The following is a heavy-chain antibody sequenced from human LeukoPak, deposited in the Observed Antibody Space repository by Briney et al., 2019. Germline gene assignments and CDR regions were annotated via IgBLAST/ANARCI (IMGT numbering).Heavy chain of an antibody. J-gene: IGHJ4*02. CDR1: GGSISSSSYY. CDR2: IYYSGST. D-gene: IGHD1-26*01. CDR3: ARGMGATKRFDY. V-gene: IGHV4-39*07. Sequence: PSETLSLTCTVSGGSISSSSYYWGWIRQPPGKGLEWIGSIYYSGSTYYNPSLKSRVTISVDTSKNQFSLKLSSVTAADTAVYYCARGMGATKRFDYWGQGTLVTVSS.